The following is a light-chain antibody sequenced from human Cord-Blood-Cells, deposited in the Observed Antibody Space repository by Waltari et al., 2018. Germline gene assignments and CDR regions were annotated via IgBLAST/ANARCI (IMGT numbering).Light chain of an antibody. CDR3: SSYTSSSTYV. CDR1: SRDVGGYNY. CDR2: DVS. V-gene: IGLV2-14*01. Sequence: QSALTQPASVSGSPGQPITISRTGTSRDVGGYNYVPWYQQHPGKAPKRMIYDVSNRPSGVSNRFSGSKSGNTASLTISGLQAEDEADYYCSSYTSSSTYVFGTGTKVTVL. J-gene: IGLJ1*01.